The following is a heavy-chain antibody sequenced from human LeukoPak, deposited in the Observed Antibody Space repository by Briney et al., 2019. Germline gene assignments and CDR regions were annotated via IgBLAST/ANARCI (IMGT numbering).Heavy chain of an antibody. CDR1: GFTFSSYA. CDR2: MSFDVNNK. D-gene: IGHD2-2*02. CDR3: ARGYCTSSSCYNDY. V-gene: IGHV3-30*04. J-gene: IGHJ4*02. Sequence: GGSLRLSCVTSGFTFSSYAFHWVRQAPGKGLEWVATMSFDVNNKYYADSVRGRFTISRDNSKNTLYLQMNSLGAEDTAVYSCARGYCTSSSCYNDYWGQGTLVTVSS.